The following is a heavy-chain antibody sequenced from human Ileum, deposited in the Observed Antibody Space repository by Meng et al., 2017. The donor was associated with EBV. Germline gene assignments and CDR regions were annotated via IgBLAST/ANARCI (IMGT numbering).Heavy chain of an antibody. J-gene: IGHJ4*02. CDR2: INHSGST. D-gene: IGHD3-10*01. CDR3: ARGNKVSDRGFDY. Sequence: EQVGAGLFEPSGTLSLTCAVYGGSFRGYYWSWIRQPPGKGLEWIGEINHSGSTNYNPSLKSRVTISVDTSKNQFSLKLSSVTAADTAVYYCARGNKVSDRGFDYWGQGTLVTVSS. V-gene: IGHV4-34*01. CDR1: GGSFRGYY.